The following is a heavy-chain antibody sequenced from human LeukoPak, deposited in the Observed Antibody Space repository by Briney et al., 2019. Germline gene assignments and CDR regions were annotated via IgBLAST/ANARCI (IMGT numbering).Heavy chain of an antibody. Sequence: PSETLSLTCTVSGGSISSGGYYWSWIRQHPGKGLEWIGYIYYSGSTYYNPSLKSRVTISVDTSKNQFSLKLSSVTAADTAVYYCARGADLDAFDNWGQGTMVTVSS. CDR1: GGSISSGGYY. D-gene: IGHD6-13*01. CDR2: IYYSGST. J-gene: IGHJ3*02. CDR3: ARGADLDAFDN. V-gene: IGHV4-31*03.